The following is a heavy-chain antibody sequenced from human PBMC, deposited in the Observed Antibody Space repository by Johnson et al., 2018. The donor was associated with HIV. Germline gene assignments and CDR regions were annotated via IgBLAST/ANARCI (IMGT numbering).Heavy chain of an antibody. J-gene: IGHJ3*02. D-gene: IGHD3-22*01. CDR1: GFTFGSYA. Sequence: QVQLVESGGGVVQPGRSLRLSCAASGFTFGSYAMHWVRQAPGKGLEWAAVISYDGSNKYYADSVKGRFSISRDISKNTLSLQMNSLRAEDTGLYFCASGLPDSSGYYYLDAFHIWGQGTMVTVSS. V-gene: IGHV3-30*14. CDR2: ISYDGSNK. CDR3: ASGLPDSSGYYYLDAFHI.